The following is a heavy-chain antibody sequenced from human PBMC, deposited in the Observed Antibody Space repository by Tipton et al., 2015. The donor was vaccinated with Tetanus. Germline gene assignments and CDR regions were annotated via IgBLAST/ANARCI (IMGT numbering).Heavy chain of an antibody. J-gene: IGHJ5*02. D-gene: IGHD3-22*01. V-gene: IGHV4-39*01. CDR2: IYYSGST. CDR3: ARGSYDTLVGWFDP. Sequence: TLSLTCTVSGGSISSSSYYWGWIRQPPGKGLEWIGSIYYSGSTYYNPSLKSRVTISVDTSKNQFSLKLSSVTAADTAVYYCARGSYDTLVGWFDPWGQGTLVTVSS. CDR1: GGSISSSSYY.